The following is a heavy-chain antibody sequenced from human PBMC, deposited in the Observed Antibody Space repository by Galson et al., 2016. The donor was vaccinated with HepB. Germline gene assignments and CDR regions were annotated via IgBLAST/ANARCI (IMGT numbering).Heavy chain of an antibody. V-gene: IGHV1-69*08. D-gene: IGHD1/OR15-1a*01. CDR2: IIPMFASA. CDR1: GGTFSDYT. CDR3: AREDSEQSRYYGMDV. J-gene: IGHJ6*02. Sequence: SVKVPCKASGGTFSDYTINWVRQAPGQGLEWMGKIIPMFASANYAQTFHGRVTISVDKSSNTVYMELSSLRSDDTALYYCAREDSEQSRYYGMDVWGQGTPVTVS.